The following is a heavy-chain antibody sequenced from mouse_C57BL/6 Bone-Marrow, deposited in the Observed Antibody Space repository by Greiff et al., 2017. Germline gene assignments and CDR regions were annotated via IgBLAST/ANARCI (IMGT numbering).Heavy chain of an antibody. Sequence: QVQLQQPGAELVKPGASVKLSCKASGYTFTSYWMHWVKQRPGQGLEWIGMIHPNSGSTNYNEKFKSKATLTVDKSSSTAYMQLRSLTSEDSAVYYCARDDYAWFAYWGQGTLVTVSA. D-gene: IGHD2-4*01. CDR1: GYTFTSYW. J-gene: IGHJ3*01. CDR3: ARDDYAWFAY. V-gene: IGHV1-64*01. CDR2: IHPNSGST.